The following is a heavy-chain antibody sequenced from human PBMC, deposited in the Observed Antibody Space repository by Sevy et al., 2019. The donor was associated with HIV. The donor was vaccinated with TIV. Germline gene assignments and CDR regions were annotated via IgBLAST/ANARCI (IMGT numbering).Heavy chain of an antibody. CDR1: GFTFTTYS. CDR3: AGGLGGKGYFDY. V-gene: IGHV3-48*02. Sequence: GGSLRLSCAASGFTFTTYSMNWVRQGPGKGLEWVSYISDGSITRYYADSVEGRFTISRDNGKNLLYLQMNSLRDEDMAVYYCAGGLGGKGYFDYWGQGTLVTVSS. J-gene: IGHJ4*02. D-gene: IGHD2-15*01. CDR2: ISDGSITR.